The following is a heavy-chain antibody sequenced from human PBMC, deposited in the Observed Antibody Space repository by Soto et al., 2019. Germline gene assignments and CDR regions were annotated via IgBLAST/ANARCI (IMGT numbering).Heavy chain of an antibody. V-gene: IGHV1-18*04. CDR2: ISPNSGRP. Sequence: ASVNVSCKASGYTFTKYDISWVRQAPGQGLEWLGLISPNSGRPSYAQKFEGRVTMTTDTSTTTAYLELRSLRSDDTAVYYCVRQYYDFWTDYPDFDYWGQGTLVTV. CDR1: GYTFTKYD. J-gene: IGHJ4*02. D-gene: IGHD3-3*01. CDR3: VRQYYDFWTDYPDFDY.